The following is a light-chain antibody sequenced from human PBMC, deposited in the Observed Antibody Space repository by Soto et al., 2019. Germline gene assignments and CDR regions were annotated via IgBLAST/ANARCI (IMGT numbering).Light chain of an antibody. CDR2: GAS. J-gene: IGKJ5*01. CDR3: QQFDDSVT. V-gene: IGKV3-20*01. CDR1: HSVSRTY. Sequence: EIVLTQAPGTLSLSPGEIATLSCRASHSVSRTYLAWYQQKPGQAPRLLIYGASDRATGTPDRFSGSGSGTDFTLTISRLEPEDSAVYYCQQFDDSVTFGQGTRLAI.